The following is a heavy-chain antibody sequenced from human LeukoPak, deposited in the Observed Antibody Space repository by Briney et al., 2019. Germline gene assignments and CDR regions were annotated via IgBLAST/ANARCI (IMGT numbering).Heavy chain of an antibody. CDR3: VRKGDGYNSGYFYL. D-gene: IGHD5-24*01. Sequence: SETLTLTCTASGGSFRSSSYYWVWMRQPPGKGLEWIGSIFYSGSTYSNPSRKGRVPISVDTSKNQFSLKLSSVTAADTAVYYCVRKGDGYNSGYFYLWGRGTLVTVSS. J-gene: IGHJ2*01. CDR1: GGSFRSSSYY. CDR2: IFYSGST. V-gene: IGHV4-39*01.